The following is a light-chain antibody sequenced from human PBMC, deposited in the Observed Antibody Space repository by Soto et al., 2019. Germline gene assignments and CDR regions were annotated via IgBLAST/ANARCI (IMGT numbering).Light chain of an antibody. V-gene: IGKV3-11*01. CDR1: QSVSSY. J-gene: IGKJ2*01. Sequence: EIVLTQSPATLSLSPGERATLSCRASQSVSSYLAWYRQKPGQAPRLLIYDASNRATGIPARFSGSGSGTDFTLTISSLEPEDFAVYYYQQRSNWPLYTFGQGTKLEIK. CDR2: DAS. CDR3: QQRSNWPLYT.